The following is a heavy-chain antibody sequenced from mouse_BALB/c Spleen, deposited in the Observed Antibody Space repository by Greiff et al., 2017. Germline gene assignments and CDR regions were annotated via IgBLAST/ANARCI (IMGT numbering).Heavy chain of an antibody. CDR1: GYTFTSYY. CDR2: IYPGNVNT. D-gene: IGHD2-1*01. V-gene: IGHV1S56*01. J-gene: IGHJ4*01. Sequence: QVQLQQSGPELVKPGASVRISCKASGYTFTSYYIHWVKQRPGQGLEWIGWIYPGNVNTKYNEKFKGKATLTADKSSSTAYMQLSSLTSEDSAVYFCAREGNYYAMDYWGQGTSVTVSS. CDR3: AREGNYYAMDY.